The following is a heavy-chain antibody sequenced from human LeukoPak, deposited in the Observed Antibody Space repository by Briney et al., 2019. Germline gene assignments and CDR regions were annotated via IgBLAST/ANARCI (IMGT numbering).Heavy chain of an antibody. J-gene: IGHJ3*02. CDR3: ARGRWLPNAFDI. Sequence: PSETLSLTCTVSGDSINSYYWNWIRQPPGKGLEWIGYIYYSGRTDYNPSLKSRVTISVDTSKHQFSMKLKSVTAADTAVYFCARGRWLPNAFDIWGQRTMVTVFS. CDR2: IYYSGRT. V-gene: IGHV4-59*01. D-gene: IGHD5-24*01. CDR1: GDSINSYY.